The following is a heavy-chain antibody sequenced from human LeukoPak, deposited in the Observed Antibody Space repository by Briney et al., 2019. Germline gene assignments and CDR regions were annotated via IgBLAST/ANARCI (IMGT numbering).Heavy chain of an antibody. CDR2: ISWNSGSI. V-gene: IGHV3-9*01. J-gene: IGHJ4*02. CDR3: AKDNLGDYCSSTSCHNYFDY. Sequence: GGSLRLSCVASGFTFSSYWMHWVRQAPGKGLEWVSGISWNSGSIGYADSVKGRFTISRDNAKNSLYLQMNSLRAEDTALYYCAKDNLGDYCSSTSCHNYFDYWGQGTLVTVSS. CDR1: GFTFSSYW. D-gene: IGHD2-2*01.